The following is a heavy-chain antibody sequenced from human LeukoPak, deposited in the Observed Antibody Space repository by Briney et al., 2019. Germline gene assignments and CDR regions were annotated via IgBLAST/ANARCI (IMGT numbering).Heavy chain of an antibody. J-gene: IGHJ3*02. D-gene: IGHD2-2*01. CDR3: AKSGGCSSTSCDDAFDI. V-gene: IGHV3-9*01. CDR2: ISWNSGSI. Sequence: GGSLRLSCAASGFTFDDYAMPWVRQAPGKGLEWVSGISWNSGSIGYADSVKGRFTISRDNAKNSLYLQMNSLRAEDTALYYCAKSGGCSSTSCDDAFDIWGQGTMVTVSS. CDR1: GFTFDDYA.